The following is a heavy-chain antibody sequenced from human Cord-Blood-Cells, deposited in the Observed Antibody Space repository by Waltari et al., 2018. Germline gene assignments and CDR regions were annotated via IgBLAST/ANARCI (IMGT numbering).Heavy chain of an antibody. D-gene: IGHD6-13*01. V-gene: IGHV4-34*01. CDR3: ARLQQRPHATDY. CDR1: GGSFSGYY. CDR2: IKHSGST. J-gene: IGHJ4*02. Sequence: QVQLQQWGAGLLKPSETLSLTCAVYGGSFSGYYWSWIRQPPGKGLEWIGEIKHSGSTNYNPALKSRVTISVDTSKNQFSLKLSSVTAADTAVYYCARLQQRPHATDYWGQGTLVTVSS.